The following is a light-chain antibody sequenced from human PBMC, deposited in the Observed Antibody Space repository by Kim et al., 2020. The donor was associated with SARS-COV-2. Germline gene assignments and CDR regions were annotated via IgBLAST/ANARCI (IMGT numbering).Light chain of an antibody. CDR3: QHYGSSPLT. CDR2: DTS. Sequence: EIVLTQSPGTLSLSPGERATLSCRASQSVDSRYLAWYQQKPGQAPRLLIYDTSFRATGISDRFSGSGSGTDFTLTISRLDTEDFAVYYCQHYGSSPLTFGGGTKLEI. V-gene: IGKV3-20*01. CDR1: QSVDSRY. J-gene: IGKJ4*01.